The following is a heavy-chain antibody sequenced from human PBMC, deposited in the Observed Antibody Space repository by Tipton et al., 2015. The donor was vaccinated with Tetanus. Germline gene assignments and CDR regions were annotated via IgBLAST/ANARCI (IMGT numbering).Heavy chain of an antibody. D-gene: IGHD1-26*01. V-gene: IGHV4-59*12. CDR2: VHYSGST. CDR1: GGSISTYH. J-gene: IGHJ4*02. CDR3: ARGGSYHTPPGY. Sequence: TLSLTCTVSGGSISTYHWNWIRQPPGRGLEWIGYVHYSGSTNYSPSLRSRVTISVDTSKNQFSLKLSSVTAADTAVYYCARGGSYHTPPGYWGQGTLVTVSS.